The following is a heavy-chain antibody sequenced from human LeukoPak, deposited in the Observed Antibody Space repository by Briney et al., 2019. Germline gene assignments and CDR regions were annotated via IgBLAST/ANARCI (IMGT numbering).Heavy chain of an antibody. D-gene: IGHD2-15*01. CDR2: INPNDSDSGAT. J-gene: IGHJ4*02. CDR3: ARSGVATCLY. V-gene: IGHV3-23*01. Sequence: GGSVRLSCQASGFTFSNYAMSWVRQAPGKGLEWVTSINPNDSDSGATFFGDSVKGRFTISRDDSRSVVYLQMNFLSAEDTAVYYCARSGVATCLYWGQGILVTVSS. CDR1: GFTFSNYA.